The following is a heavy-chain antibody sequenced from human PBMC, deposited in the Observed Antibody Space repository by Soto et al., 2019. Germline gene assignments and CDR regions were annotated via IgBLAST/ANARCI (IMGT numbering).Heavy chain of an antibody. D-gene: IGHD2-21*02. CDR1: GFTFSNYW. CDR2: IKGDGSEK. V-gene: IGHV3-7*03. Sequence: EVQLVESGGVLVQPGGSLRLSCAASGFTFSNYWMSWVRQAPGKGLEWVANIKGDGSEKYYVDSVRGRFSISRDNAKNSLYLQMNSLSAEDMAVYYCVRAVGGRDAYWGQGTLVTVSS. CDR3: VRAVGGRDAY. J-gene: IGHJ4*02.